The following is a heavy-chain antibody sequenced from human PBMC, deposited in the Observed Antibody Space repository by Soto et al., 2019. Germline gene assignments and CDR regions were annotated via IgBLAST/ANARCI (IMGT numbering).Heavy chain of an antibody. Sequence: GSLRLSCAVYGGSFSGYYWSWIRQPPGKGLEWIGEINHSGSTNYNPSLKSRVTISVDTSKNQFSLKLSSVTAADTAVYYCAINIYSGYDFDYWGQGTLVTVSS. CDR2: INHSGST. D-gene: IGHD5-12*01. CDR1: GGSFSGYY. J-gene: IGHJ4*02. V-gene: IGHV4-34*01. CDR3: AINIYSGYDFDY.